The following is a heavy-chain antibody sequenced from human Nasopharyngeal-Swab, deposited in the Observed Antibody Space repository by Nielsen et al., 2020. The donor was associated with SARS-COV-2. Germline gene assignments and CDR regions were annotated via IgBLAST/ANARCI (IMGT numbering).Heavy chain of an antibody. J-gene: IGHJ4*02. CDR3: ARGVIAAAGGDY. D-gene: IGHD6-13*01. Sequence: WIRQPPGKGLEWIGEINHSGSTNYNPPLKSRVTISVDTSKNQFSLKLSSVTAADTAVYYCARGVIAAAGGDYWGQGTLVTVSS. V-gene: IGHV4-34*01. CDR2: INHSGST.